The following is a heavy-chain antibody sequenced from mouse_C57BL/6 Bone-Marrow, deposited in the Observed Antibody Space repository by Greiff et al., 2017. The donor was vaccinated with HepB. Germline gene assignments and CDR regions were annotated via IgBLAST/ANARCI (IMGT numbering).Heavy chain of an antibody. J-gene: IGHJ3*01. CDR2: IYPGSGST. V-gene: IGHV1-55*01. D-gene: IGHD1-1*01. CDR1: GYTFTSYW. CDR3: GRVRGITTGVAPFAY. Sequence: QVQLQQPGAELVKPGASVKMSCKASGYTFTSYWITWVKQRPGQGLEWIGDIYPGSGSTNYNEKFKSKATLTVDTSSSTAYMQLSSLTSEDSAVYYCGRVRGITTGVAPFAYWGQGTLVTVSA.